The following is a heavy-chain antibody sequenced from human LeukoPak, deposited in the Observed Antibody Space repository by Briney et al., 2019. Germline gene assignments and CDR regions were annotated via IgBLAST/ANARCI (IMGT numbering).Heavy chain of an antibody. Sequence: SETLSLTCTVSGGSISSSSYYWGWIRQPPGKGLEWIGSIYYSGSTYYNPSLKSRVTISVDTSKNQFSLKLSSVTAADTAVYYRARRSGYYYVAFSKHFDYWGQGTLVTVSS. J-gene: IGHJ4*02. V-gene: IGHV4-39*07. CDR3: ARRSGYYYVAFSKHFDY. D-gene: IGHD3-22*01. CDR2: IYYSGST. CDR1: GGSISSSSYY.